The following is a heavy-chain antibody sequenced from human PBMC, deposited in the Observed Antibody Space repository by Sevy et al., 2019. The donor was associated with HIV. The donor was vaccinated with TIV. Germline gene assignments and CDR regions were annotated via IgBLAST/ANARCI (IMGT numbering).Heavy chain of an antibody. J-gene: IGHJ6*02. D-gene: IGHD2-2*01. CDR1: GFTFSSYS. CDR3: ARDLRCSSTSCYGSYYYYYGMDV. CDR2: ISSGSSYI. V-gene: IGHV3-21*01. Sequence: GGSLRLSCAASGFTFSSYSMNWVRQAPGKGLEWVSSISSGSSYIYYADSVKGRFTISRDNAKNSLYLQMNSLRAEDTAVYYCARDLRCSSTSCYGSYYYYYGMDVWGQGTTVTVSS.